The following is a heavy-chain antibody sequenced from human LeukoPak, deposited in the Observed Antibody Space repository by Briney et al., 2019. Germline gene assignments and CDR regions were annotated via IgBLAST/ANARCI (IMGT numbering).Heavy chain of an antibody. CDR3: ARAGVGAPRD. D-gene: IGHD1-26*01. CDR2: INHSGST. CDR1: GGSFSGYY. J-gene: IGHJ4*02. V-gene: IGHV4-34*01. Sequence: SETLSLTCAVYGGSFSGYYWSWIRQPPGKGLEWIGEINHSGSTNYNPSLKSRVTISVDTSKNQFSLKLSSVTAADTAVYYCARAGVGAPRDWGQGTLVTVSS.